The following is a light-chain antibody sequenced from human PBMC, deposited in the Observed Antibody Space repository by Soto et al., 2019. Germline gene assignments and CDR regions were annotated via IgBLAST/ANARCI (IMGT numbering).Light chain of an antibody. CDR1: QSVSSSY. J-gene: IGKJ1*01. Sequence: EIVLTQSPGTLSLSPGERATLSCRASQSVSSSYLAWYQQKPGQAPTLLIYGASIRAAGIPDRFSGSGSGTDFTLTIRRLEPEDFAVYYCQQYGSSPRTFGQGTKVDIK. CDR3: QQYGSSPRT. V-gene: IGKV3-20*01. CDR2: GAS.